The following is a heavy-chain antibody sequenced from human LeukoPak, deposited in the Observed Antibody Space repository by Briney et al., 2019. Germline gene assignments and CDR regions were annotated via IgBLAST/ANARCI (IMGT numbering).Heavy chain of an antibody. CDR3: ARRIVLMVYGVLYNWFDP. J-gene: IGHJ5*02. CDR2: LYSGGNT. D-gene: IGHD2-8*01. CDR1: GFTVSNNY. Sequence: PGGSLRLSCAASGFTVSNNYMSWVRQAPGKGLECVSVLYSGGNTYYADSVKGRFTISRDNSKNTLYLQMNSLRAEDTAVYYCARRIVLMVYGVLYNWFDPWGQGTLVTVSS. V-gene: IGHV3-53*01.